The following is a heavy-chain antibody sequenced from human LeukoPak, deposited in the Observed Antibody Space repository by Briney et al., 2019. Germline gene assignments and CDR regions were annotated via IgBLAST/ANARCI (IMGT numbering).Heavy chain of an antibody. J-gene: IGHJ4*02. D-gene: IGHD2-15*01. V-gene: IGHV3-23*01. CDR3: ARDRSYCSGGSCYPTSFDY. Sequence: GGSLGLSCAASGFTFSSYAMSWVRQAPGKGLEWVSAISGSGGSTYYADSVKGRFTISRDNSKNTLYLQMNSLRAEDTAVYYCARDRSYCSGGSCYPTSFDYWGQGTLVTVSS. CDR2: ISGSGGST. CDR1: GFTFSSYA.